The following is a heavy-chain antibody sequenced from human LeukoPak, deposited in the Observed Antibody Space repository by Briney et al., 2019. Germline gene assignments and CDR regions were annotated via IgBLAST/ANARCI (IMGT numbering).Heavy chain of an antibody. J-gene: IGHJ3*02. CDR2: IIPIFGTA. CDR1: GGTFSSYA. CDR3: ARPAYSSGWYSDAFDI. Sequence: WASVKVSCEASGGTFSSYAISWVRQAPGQGLEWMGGIIPIFGTANYAQKFQGRVTITTDESTSTAYMELSSLRSEDTAVYYCARPAYSSGWYSDAFDIWGQGTMVTVSS. V-gene: IGHV1-69*05. D-gene: IGHD6-19*01.